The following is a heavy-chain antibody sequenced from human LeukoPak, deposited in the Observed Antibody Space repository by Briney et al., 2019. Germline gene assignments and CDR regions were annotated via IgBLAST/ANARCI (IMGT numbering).Heavy chain of an antibody. D-gene: IGHD3-3*01. Sequence: GGSLKLSCAASGLIFSSYSMNWVRQAPGKGLEWVSSISSGSNYIYYADSVRGRFPISRDNSKNSLYLQMNSLRAEDTAVYYCAGEHVTIFGVVKDPLGYWGQGTLVTVSS. CDR2: ISSGSNYI. J-gene: IGHJ4*02. V-gene: IGHV3-21*01. CDR3: AGEHVTIFGVVKDPLGY. CDR1: GLIFSSYS.